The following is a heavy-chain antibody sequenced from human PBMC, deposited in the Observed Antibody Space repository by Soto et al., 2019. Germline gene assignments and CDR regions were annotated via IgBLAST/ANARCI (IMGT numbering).Heavy chain of an antibody. CDR1: GHSISSGYY. Sequence: SETLSLTCTVSGHSISSGYYWGWIRQPPGKGLEWVGSIYHSGSTYYNPSLKSRVTISVDTSKNQFSLKLSSVTAADTAVYYCARGGEDSSGYYYFDYWGQGTLVTVSS. CDR3: ARGGEDSSGYYYFDY. CDR2: IYHSGST. V-gene: IGHV4-38-2*02. D-gene: IGHD3-22*01. J-gene: IGHJ4*02.